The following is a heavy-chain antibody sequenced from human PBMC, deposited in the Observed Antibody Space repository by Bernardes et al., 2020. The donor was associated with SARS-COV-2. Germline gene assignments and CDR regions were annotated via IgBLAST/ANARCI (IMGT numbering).Heavy chain of an antibody. CDR3: ARGALSGTYGVGDY. D-gene: IGHD1-26*01. J-gene: IGHJ4*02. CDR1: GFTFSNYW. V-gene: IGHV3-74*01. CDR2: IKTDGTSP. Sequence: GGSLRLSYAATGFTFSNYWMHWVRQVPGEGLVWVSRIKTDGTSPSYADSVKGRFTISRDNAKNTLYLQMNSLRVEDTAVYYCARGALSGTYGVGDYWGQGTLVTVSS.